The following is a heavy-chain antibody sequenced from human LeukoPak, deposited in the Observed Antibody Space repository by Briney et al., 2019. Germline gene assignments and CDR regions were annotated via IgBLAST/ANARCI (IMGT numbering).Heavy chain of an antibody. CDR2: ISSSSSYI. J-gene: IGHJ4*02. CDR3: ARAGGSGWPFRGNYFDY. CDR1: GFTFSSYD. D-gene: IGHD6-19*01. V-gene: IGHV3-21*01. Sequence: GGSLRLSCAAAGFTFSSYDMNWVRQAPGKGLEWVSSISSSSSYIYYADSVKGRFTISRDNAKNSLYLQMNSLRAEDTAVYYCARAGGSGWPFRGNYFDYWGQGTLVTVSS.